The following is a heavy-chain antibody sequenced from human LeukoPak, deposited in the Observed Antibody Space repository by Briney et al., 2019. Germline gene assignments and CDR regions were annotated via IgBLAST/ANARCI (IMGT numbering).Heavy chain of an antibody. Sequence: SETLSLTCAVYGGSFSGYYWSWIRQPPGKGLEWIGEINHSGSTNYNPSLKSRVTISVDTSKNQFSLKLSSVTAADTAVYYCARDPNYFDSSGFYDAAFDIWGQGTMVTVSS. CDR1: GGSFSGYY. D-gene: IGHD3-22*01. J-gene: IGHJ3*02. CDR3: ARDPNYFDSSGFYDAAFDI. CDR2: INHSGST. V-gene: IGHV4-34*01.